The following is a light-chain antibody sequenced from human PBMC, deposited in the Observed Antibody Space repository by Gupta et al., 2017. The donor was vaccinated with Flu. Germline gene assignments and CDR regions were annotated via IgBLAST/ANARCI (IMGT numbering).Light chain of an antibody. CDR1: QSLLHSNGYNY. J-gene: IGKJ1*01. Sequence: EIVMTQSLLSLPVTPGEPASISCRSSQSLLHSNGYNYLYWHLQKPGQSPQLLIDLSSNRASGVPDRCSGSGSGTDFTLKISRVEAEDVGVYYCRQALQTPLAFGQGTKVEIK. CDR2: LSS. CDR3: RQALQTPLA. V-gene: IGKV2-28*01.